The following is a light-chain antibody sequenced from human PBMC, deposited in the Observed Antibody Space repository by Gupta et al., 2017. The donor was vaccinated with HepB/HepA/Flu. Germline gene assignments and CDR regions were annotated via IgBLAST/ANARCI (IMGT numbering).Light chain of an antibody. CDR2: AAS. CDR1: QSISSY. Sequence: DIQMTQSPSSLSASVGDRVTITCRASQSISSYLNWYQQKPGKAPKLLIYAASSLQSGVPSRFSGSGSGTDSTLTISSLQPEDFATYYCQQSYSTPPGTFGQGTKVEIK. J-gene: IGKJ1*01. V-gene: IGKV1-39*01. CDR3: QQSYSTPPGT.